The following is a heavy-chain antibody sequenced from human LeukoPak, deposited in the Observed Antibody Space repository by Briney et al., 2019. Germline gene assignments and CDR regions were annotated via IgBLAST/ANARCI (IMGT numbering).Heavy chain of an antibody. CDR1: GYTFTSYA. Sequence: ASVKVSCKASGYTFTSYAMNWVRQAPGQGLEWMGWINTNTGNPTYAQGFTGRFVFSLDTSVSTAYLQISSLKAEDTAVYYCARGPGIAAAARFDPWGQGTLVTVSS. CDR2: INTNTGNP. CDR3: ARGPGIAAAARFDP. D-gene: IGHD6-13*01. J-gene: IGHJ5*02. V-gene: IGHV7-4-1*02.